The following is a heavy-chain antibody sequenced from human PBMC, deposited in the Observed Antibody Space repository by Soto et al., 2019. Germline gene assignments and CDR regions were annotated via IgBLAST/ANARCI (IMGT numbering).Heavy chain of an antibody. Sequence: SVKVSCKTSGFTFRSSAVQWVRQARGQRLEWIGWLVVGTGNTNYAQKFQQRVTISSDRSTNTVSMELSSLTSGDTAVYYCATGAYCSGGSCSDYYYYYYGMDLWGQGTTVTVSS. CDR1: GFTFRSSA. CDR3: ATGAYCSGGSCSDYYYYYYGMDL. V-gene: IGHV1-58*01. J-gene: IGHJ6*02. D-gene: IGHD2-15*01. CDR2: LVVGTGNT.